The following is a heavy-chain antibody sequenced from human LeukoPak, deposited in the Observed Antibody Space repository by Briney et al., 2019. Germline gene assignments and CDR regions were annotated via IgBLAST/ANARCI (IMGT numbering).Heavy chain of an antibody. CDR1: GYTFTDYD. Sequence: ASVKVSCKASGYTFTDYDINWVRQATGQGLEWMGWMNPNSGNTGYAQKFQGRVTMTGSTSISTAYMELSSLTSEDTAVYYCARAYYFGSGTYYPPDYWGQGTLHTVSS. D-gene: IGHD3-10*01. CDR2: MNPNSGNT. V-gene: IGHV1-8*01. J-gene: IGHJ4*02. CDR3: ARAYYFGSGTYYPPDY.